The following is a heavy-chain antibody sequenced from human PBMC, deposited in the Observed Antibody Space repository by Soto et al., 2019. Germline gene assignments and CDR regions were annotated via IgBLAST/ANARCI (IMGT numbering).Heavy chain of an antibody. Sequence: QMQLVESGGDLVKPGGSLRLSCAASGFTFSDYYMSWIRQVPGQGLEWLSFISSSGSYIKYSDSMRGRLTVSRDNGKNSLYLQMHSLRVEDTAVYYCARLRVGVNWYFDLWGRGTMVPVS. CDR2: ISSSGSYI. J-gene: IGHJ2*01. D-gene: IGHD2-21*01. V-gene: IGHV3-11*06. CDR1: GFTFSDYY. CDR3: ARLRVGVNWYFDL.